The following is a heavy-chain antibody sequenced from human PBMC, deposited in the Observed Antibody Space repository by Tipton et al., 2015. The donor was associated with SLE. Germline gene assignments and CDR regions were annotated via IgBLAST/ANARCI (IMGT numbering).Heavy chain of an antibody. D-gene: IGHD3-9*01. V-gene: IGHV1-18*01. CDR1: NYTFTNYA. CDR2: ISPYKGYS. Sequence: QVQLVQSGGEVKKPGASVKVSCKASNYTFTNYALSWVRQAPGQGLEWIGWISPYKGYSNYAQKFQGRVTMTTDTSTSTAYMELRSLTSDDTAIYYCARDLTYLVPTAGWGYFYMDVWGKGTTVTISS. CDR3: ARDLTYLVPTAGWGYFYMDV. J-gene: IGHJ6*03.